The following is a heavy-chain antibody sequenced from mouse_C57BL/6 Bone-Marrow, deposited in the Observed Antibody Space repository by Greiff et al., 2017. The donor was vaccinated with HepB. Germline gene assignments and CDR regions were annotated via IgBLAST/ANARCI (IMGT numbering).Heavy chain of an antibody. CDR3: AREGGYYYAMDY. V-gene: IGHV1-80*01. CDR1: GYAFSSYW. CDR2: IYPGDGDT. D-gene: IGHD2-2*01. J-gene: IGHJ4*01. Sequence: VKLQESGAELVKPGASVKISCKASGYAFSSYWMNWVKQRPGKGLEWIGQIYPGDGDTNYNGKFKGKATLTADKSSSTAYMQLSSLTSEDSAVYFCAREGGYYYAMDYWGQGTSVTVSS.